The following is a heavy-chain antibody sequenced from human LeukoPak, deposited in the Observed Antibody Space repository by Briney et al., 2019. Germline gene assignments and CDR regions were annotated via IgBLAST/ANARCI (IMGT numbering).Heavy chain of an antibody. CDR2: ISYDGSNK. Sequence: GGSLRLSCAASGFTFSSYGMHWVRQAPGKGLEWVAVISYDGSNKYYADSVKGRFTISRDNSKNTLYLQMNSLRAEDTAVYFCARGGSSGNDYSSFDIWGQGTMVTVSS. V-gene: IGHV3-30*03. CDR3: ARGGSSGNDYSSFDI. J-gene: IGHJ3*02. D-gene: IGHD5-12*01. CDR1: GFTFSSYG.